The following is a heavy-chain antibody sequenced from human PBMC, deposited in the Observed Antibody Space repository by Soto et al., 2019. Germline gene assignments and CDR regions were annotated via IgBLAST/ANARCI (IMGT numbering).Heavy chain of an antibody. D-gene: IGHD3-22*01. CDR1: GFTFSSYG. CDR2: IYYDGSNK. Sequence: QVQLVESGGGVVQPGRSLRLSCAVSGFTFSSYGMNWVRQAPGKGLEWVAAIYYDGSNKYYADSVRGRFTISRDNFKNTLYLHMNSLRAEDKAVYYCARDSKDDSSGYYAGFDYWGQGTLVTVSS. J-gene: IGHJ4*02. CDR3: ARDSKDDSSGYYAGFDY. V-gene: IGHV3-33*01.